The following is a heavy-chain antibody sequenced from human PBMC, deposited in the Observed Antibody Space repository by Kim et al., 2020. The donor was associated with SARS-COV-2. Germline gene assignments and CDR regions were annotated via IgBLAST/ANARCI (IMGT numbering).Heavy chain of an antibody. V-gene: IGHV3-74*01. Sequence: SSGDAVKGRVTLSRDNAKNTLYLKMNSLRADDTAVYYCTSRSVTAVPYFDYWGQGALVTVSS. CDR3: TSRSVTAVPYFDY. D-gene: IGHD4-17*01. J-gene: IGHJ4*02.